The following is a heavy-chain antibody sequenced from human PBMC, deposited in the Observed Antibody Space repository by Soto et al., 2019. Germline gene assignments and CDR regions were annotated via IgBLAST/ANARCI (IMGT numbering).Heavy chain of an antibody. CDR3: ARHGDIVVVPAAPFDY. CDR1: GGSISSYY. D-gene: IGHD2-2*01. V-gene: IGHV4-59*08. CDR2: IYYSGST. J-gene: IGHJ4*02. Sequence: SETLSLTCTVSGGSISSYYWSWIRQPPGKGLEWIGYIYYSGSTNYNPSLKSRVTISVDTSKNQFSLKLSSVTAADTAVYYCARHGDIVVVPAAPFDYWGQGALVTVSS.